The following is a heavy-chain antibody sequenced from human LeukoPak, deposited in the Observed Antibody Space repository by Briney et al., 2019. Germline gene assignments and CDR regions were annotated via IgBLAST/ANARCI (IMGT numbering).Heavy chain of an antibody. D-gene: IGHD2-2*01. CDR1: GGSISSYY. J-gene: IGHJ5*02. Sequence: RASETLSLTCTVSGGSISSYYWSWIRQPPGKGLEGIGYIYYSGSTNYNPSLKSRVTISVDTSKNQFSLKLSSVTAADTAVYYCARGRNNIVVVPAAISSWFDPWGQGTLVTVSS. V-gene: IGHV4-59*01. CDR3: ARGRNNIVVVPAAISSWFDP. CDR2: IYYSGST.